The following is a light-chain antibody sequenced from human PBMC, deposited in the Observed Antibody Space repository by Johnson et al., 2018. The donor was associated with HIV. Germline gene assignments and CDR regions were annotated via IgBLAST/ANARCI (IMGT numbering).Light chain of an antibody. CDR1: SSNIGNNY. V-gene: IGLV1-51*02. CDR3: GAGDSSLTTYV. Sequence: QSALTQPPSVSAAPGQKVTISCSGSSSNIGNNYVSWYQQLPGTAPKVLIHENNKRPSGIPDRFSGSKSGTSATLGITGLQTGDEADYYCGAGDSSLTTYVFGTGTKVTVL. J-gene: IGLJ1*01. CDR2: ENN.